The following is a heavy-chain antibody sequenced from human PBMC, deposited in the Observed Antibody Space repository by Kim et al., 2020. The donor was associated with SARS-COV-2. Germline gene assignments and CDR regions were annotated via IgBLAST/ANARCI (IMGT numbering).Heavy chain of an antibody. CDR1: GGSFSGYY. Sequence: SETLSLTCAVYGGSFSGYYWSWIRQPPGKGLEWIGEINHSGSTNYNPSLKSRVTISVDTSKNQFSLKLSSVTAADTAVYYCARWASRSSWYLNNWFDPWGQGTLVTVSS. V-gene: IGHV4-34*01. J-gene: IGHJ5*02. D-gene: IGHD6-13*01. CDR2: INHSGST. CDR3: ARWASRSSWYLNNWFDP.